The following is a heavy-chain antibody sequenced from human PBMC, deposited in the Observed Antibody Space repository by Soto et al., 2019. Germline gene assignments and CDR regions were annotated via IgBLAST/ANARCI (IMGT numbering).Heavy chain of an antibody. D-gene: IGHD3-22*01. Sequence: SQTLSLTCDISGDSVSSNSAAWTWIRQSPSRGLEWLGRTYFRSKWFSDYAVSVKGRITITSDTSRNHFTLHLNSVTPEDTAVYYCARENDNEQYLPVGWLDTWGQGTLVTVSS. CDR1: GDSVSSNSAA. V-gene: IGHV6-1*01. CDR2: TYFRSKWFS. CDR3: ARENDNEQYLPVGWLDT. J-gene: IGHJ5*02.